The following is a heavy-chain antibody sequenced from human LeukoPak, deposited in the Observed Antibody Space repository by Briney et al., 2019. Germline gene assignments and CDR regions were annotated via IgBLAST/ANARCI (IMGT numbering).Heavy chain of an antibody. CDR1: GGSISSSSYY. Sequence: PSETLSLTCTVSGGSISSSSYYWGWIRQLPGKGLEWIGSIYYSGSTYYNPSLKSRVTISVDTSKNQFSLKLSSVTAADTAVYYCAREGVVAATISDFDYWGQGTLVTVSS. CDR3: AREGVVAATISDFDY. J-gene: IGHJ4*02. D-gene: IGHD2-15*01. V-gene: IGHV4-39*07. CDR2: IYYSGST.